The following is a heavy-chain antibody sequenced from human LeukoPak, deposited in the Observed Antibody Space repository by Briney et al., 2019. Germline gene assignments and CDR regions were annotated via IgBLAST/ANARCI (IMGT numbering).Heavy chain of an antibody. CDR2: ISSSSSYI. Sequence: PGGSLRLSCAASGFTFSNYNMNWVRQAPGKGLEWVSSISSSSSYIYYADSVKGRFTISRDNAKNSLYLQMNSLRAEDTAVYYCARDLSPGIAAAGTLDYWGQGTLVTVSS. V-gene: IGHV3-21*01. CDR1: GFTFSNYN. D-gene: IGHD6-13*01. J-gene: IGHJ4*02. CDR3: ARDLSPGIAAAGTLDY.